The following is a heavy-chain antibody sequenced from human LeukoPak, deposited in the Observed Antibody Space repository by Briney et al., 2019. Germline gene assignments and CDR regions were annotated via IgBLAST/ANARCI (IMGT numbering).Heavy chain of an antibody. J-gene: IGHJ6*03. V-gene: IGHV3-23*01. D-gene: IGHD2-15*01. Sequence: GGSPRLSCAASEFTFSSYPMSWVRQAPGKGLEWVSGITGSGGSTYYADSVKGRFTISRDNSKNTLYLQMNSLRAEDTAVYYCVKVYCSGGSCHYFMDVWGKGTTVTVSS. CDR2: ITGSGGST. CDR1: EFTFSSYP. CDR3: VKVYCSGGSCHYFMDV.